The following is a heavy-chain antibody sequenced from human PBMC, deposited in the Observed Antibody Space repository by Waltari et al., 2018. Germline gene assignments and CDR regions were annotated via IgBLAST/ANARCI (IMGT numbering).Heavy chain of an antibody. CDR1: GGSISSGGYS. J-gene: IGHJ4*02. Sequence: QLQLQESGSGLVKPSQTLSLTCAVSGGSISSGGYSWSWIRQPPGKGLEWIGYIYHSGNTYYNPSLKRRVTISVDRPKNQFSLKLSSVTAADTAVYYCARAEYNWNHGGFFDYWGQGTLVTVSS. V-gene: IGHV4-30-2*01. CDR2: IYHSGNT. CDR3: ARAEYNWNHGGFFDY. D-gene: IGHD1-20*01.